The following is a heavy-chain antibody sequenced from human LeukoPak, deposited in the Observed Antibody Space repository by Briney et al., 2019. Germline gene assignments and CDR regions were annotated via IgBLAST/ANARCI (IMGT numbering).Heavy chain of an antibody. CDR2: IYYSGST. D-gene: IGHD2-2*02. CDR3: ARDHCSSTSCYTGGYYFDY. V-gene: IGHV4-31*03. J-gene: IGHJ4*02. CDR1: GGSISSGGYY. Sequence: SQTLSLTCTVSGGSISSGGYYWSWIRQHPGKGLERIGYIYYSGSTYYNPSLKSRVTISVDTSKNQFSLKLSSVTAADTAVYYCARDHCSSTSCYTGGYYFDYWGQGTLVTVSS.